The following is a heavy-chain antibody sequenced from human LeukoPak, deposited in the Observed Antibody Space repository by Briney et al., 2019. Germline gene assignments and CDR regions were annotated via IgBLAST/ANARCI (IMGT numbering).Heavy chain of an antibody. CDR2: ISAYNGNT. CDR3: ASVTGYYGSGSLDAFDI. J-gene: IGHJ3*02. Sequence: ASVKVSCKASGYNFTSYGISWVRQAPGQGLEWMGWISAYNGNTNYAQKLQGRVTMTTDTSTSTAYMELRSLRSDDTAVYYCASVTGYYGSGSLDAFDIWGQGTMVTVSS. V-gene: IGHV1-18*04. D-gene: IGHD3-10*01. CDR1: GYNFTSYG.